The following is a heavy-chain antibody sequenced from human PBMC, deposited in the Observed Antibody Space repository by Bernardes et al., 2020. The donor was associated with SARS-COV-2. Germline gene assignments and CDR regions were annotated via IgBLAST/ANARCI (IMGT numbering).Heavy chain of an antibody. CDR1: GFTFNTYW. D-gene: IGHD3-9*01. V-gene: IGHV3-7*04. CDR2: IKQDGSEK. CDR3: ARDKRYFDE. Sequence: GGSLRLSCAASGFTFNTYWMSWVRQAPGKGLEWVANIKQDGSEKNYVDSVEGRFTISRDNARNSLYLQMNSLRAEDTAVYYCARDKRYFDEWGQGTLVIVSS. J-gene: IGHJ4*02.